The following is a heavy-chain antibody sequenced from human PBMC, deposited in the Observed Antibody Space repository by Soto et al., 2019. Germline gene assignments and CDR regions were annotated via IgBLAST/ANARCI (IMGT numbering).Heavy chain of an antibody. J-gene: IGHJ4*02. V-gene: IGHV3-7*01. CDR2: TKRDASET. D-gene: IGHD3-22*01. CDR3: AKEGPRYYYDSSGYSDY. CDR1: GFNFSSYW. Sequence: GGSLRLSCEGTGFNFSSYWMHWVRQAPGKGLEWVANTKRDASETYYADSVKGRFTISRDNTKNSLYLQMNSLRAEDTAVYYCAKEGPRYYYDSSGYSDYWGQGTLVTVSS.